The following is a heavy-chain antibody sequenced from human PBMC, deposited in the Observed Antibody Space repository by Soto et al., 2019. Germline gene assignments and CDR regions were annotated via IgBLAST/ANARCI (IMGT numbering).Heavy chain of an antibody. Sequence: GESLKISCAASGFTFSSYDMHWVRQATGKGLEWVSAIGTAGDTYYPGSVKGRFTISRENAKNSLYLQMNSLRAEDTAVYYCARGTGIAALDYWGQGTLVTVSS. J-gene: IGHJ4*02. CDR1: GFTFSSYD. D-gene: IGHD6-25*01. CDR2: IGTAGDT. CDR3: ARGTGIAALDY. V-gene: IGHV3-13*01.